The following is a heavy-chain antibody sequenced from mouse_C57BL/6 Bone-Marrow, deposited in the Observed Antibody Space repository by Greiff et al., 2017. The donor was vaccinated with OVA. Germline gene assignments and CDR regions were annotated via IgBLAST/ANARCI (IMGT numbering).Heavy chain of an antibody. CDR1: GFTFSSYG. V-gene: IGHV5-6*02. D-gene: IGHD2-4*01. Sequence: DVKLVESGGDLVKPGGSLKLSCAASGFTFSSYGMSWVRQTPDKRLEWVATISSGGSYTYYPDSVKGRFTISRDNAKNTLYLQMSSLKSEDTAMYYCARQSMIREGYAMDYWGQGTSVTVSS. CDR3: ARQSMIREGYAMDY. CDR2: ISSGGSYT. J-gene: IGHJ4*01.